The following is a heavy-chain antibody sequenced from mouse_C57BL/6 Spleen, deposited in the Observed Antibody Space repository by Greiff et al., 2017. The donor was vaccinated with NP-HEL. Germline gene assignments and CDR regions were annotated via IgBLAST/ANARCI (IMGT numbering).Heavy chain of an antibody. CDR2: IYPGSGNT. CDR1: GYTFTDYY. J-gene: IGHJ2*01. CDR3: ARGITTVVGRYDFDY. Sequence: QVQLKESGAELVRPGASVKLSCKASGYTFTDYYINWVQQRPGQGLEWIARIYPGSGNTYYNEKFKGKATLTAEKSSSTAYMQLSSLTSEDSAVYFCARGITTVVGRYDFDYWGQGTTLTVSS. V-gene: IGHV1-76*01. D-gene: IGHD1-1*01.